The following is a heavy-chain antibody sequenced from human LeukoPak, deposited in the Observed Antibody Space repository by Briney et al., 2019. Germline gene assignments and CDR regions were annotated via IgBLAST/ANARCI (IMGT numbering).Heavy chain of an antibody. CDR1: GGSVSSGGYS. CDR2: IYHSGST. Sequence: SETLSLTCTVSGGSVSSGGYSWSWIRQPPGKGLEWIGYIYHSGSTYYNPSLKGRVTISVDRSKNQFSLKLSSVTAADTAVYYCARRQPNYYDSSGYSPGAAFDIWGQGTMVTVSS. D-gene: IGHD3-22*01. J-gene: IGHJ3*02. CDR3: ARRQPNYYDSSGYSPGAAFDI. V-gene: IGHV4-30-2*01.